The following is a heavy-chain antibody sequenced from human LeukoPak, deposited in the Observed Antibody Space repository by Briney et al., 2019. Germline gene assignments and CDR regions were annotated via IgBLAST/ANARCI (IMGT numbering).Heavy chain of an antibody. V-gene: IGHV1-2*02. J-gene: IGHJ4*02. D-gene: IGHD1-26*01. Sequence: ASVKVSCKASGYTFTGYYMHWVRQAPGQGLEWMGWINPNSGGTNYAQKFQGRVTMTRDTSINTAYMELTRLTSDDTAVYFCARDPRGSYCFDYWGQGTLVSVSS. CDR2: INPNSGGT. CDR3: ARDPRGSYCFDY. CDR1: GYTFTGYY.